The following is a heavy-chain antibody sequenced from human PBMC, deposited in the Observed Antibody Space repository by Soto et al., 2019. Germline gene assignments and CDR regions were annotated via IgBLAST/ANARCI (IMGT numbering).Heavy chain of an antibody. V-gene: IGHV3-23*01. CDR3: AKDLTGSIKFHFDQ. J-gene: IGHJ4*02. Sequence: EVQLLESGGGLVQPGGSLRLSCAASGLTFSNYAMSWVRQAPGKGLEWVSVISGSGASPFYADSVRGRFTISRDNSKNTLYLQMKSLRAEDTAMYYCAKDLTGSIKFHFDQWGQGTLVTVSS. CDR2: ISGSGASP. D-gene: IGHD3-10*01. CDR1: GLTFSNYA.